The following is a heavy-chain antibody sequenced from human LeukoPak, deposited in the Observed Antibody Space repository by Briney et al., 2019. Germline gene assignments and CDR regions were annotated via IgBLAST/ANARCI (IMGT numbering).Heavy chain of an antibody. V-gene: IGHV3-21*01. CDR2: ISSSSSYI. CDR1: GFTFSSYS. J-gene: IGHJ5*02. Sequence: PGGSLRLSCAASGFTFSSYSMNWVRQAPGKGLEWVSSISSSSSYIYYADSVKGRFTISRDNAKNSLYLQMNSLRAEDTAVYYCARDSSSWTVVSWFDPWGQGTLVTVSS. CDR3: ARDSSSWTVVSWFDP. D-gene: IGHD6-13*01.